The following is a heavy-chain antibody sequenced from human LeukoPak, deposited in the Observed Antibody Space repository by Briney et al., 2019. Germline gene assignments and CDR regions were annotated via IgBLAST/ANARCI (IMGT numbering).Heavy chain of an antibody. Sequence: GGSLRLSCAASGFTFSTYWMHWARQVPGKGLMWVSRINSNGNTTPYADSVKGRFTISRDNAKNTLFLQMNSLRAEDTAVYYCARGGGNGYAPVDYWGQGTLVTVSS. J-gene: IGHJ4*02. CDR2: INSNGNTT. CDR1: GFTFSTYW. V-gene: IGHV3-74*01. D-gene: IGHD6-25*01. CDR3: ARGGGNGYAPVDY.